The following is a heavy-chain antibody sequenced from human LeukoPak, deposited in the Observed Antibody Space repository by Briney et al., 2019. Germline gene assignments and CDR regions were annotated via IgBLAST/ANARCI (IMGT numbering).Heavy chain of an antibody. CDR3: ARDRSWRIFDY. CDR1: GLTFSSYA. CDR2: ISYDGSNK. V-gene: IGHV3-30*04. D-gene: IGHD6-13*01. J-gene: IGHJ4*02. Sequence: GGSLRLSCAASGLTFSSYAMHWVHQAPGKGLEWVAVISYDGSNKYYADSVKGRFTISRDNSKNTLYLQMNSLRAEDTAVYYCARDRSWRIFDYWGQGTLVTVSS.